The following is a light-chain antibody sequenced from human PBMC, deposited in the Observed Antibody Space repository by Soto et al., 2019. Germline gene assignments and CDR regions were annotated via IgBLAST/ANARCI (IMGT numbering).Light chain of an antibody. Sequence: DLQMTQSPSTLSASVGDRVTITCRASQSISSWLAWYQQKPGKDPKLLIYDASSLESGVPSRFSGSGSGTEFTLTISSLQPDDFATYYCQQYNSYSRTFGQGTRWIS. CDR1: QSISSW. V-gene: IGKV1-5*01. J-gene: IGKJ1*01. CDR3: QQYNSYSRT. CDR2: DAS.